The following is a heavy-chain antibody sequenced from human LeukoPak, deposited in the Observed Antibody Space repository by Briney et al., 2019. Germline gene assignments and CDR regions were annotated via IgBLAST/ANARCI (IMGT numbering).Heavy chain of an antibody. J-gene: IGHJ4*02. CDR3: ARRGYYFDY. Sequence: GGSLRLSCAASGFTFSSYAMSWVRQAPGKGLEWVSAISGSGGSTYYADSVKGRFTISRDNAKNSLYLQMNSLRAEDTAVYYCARRGYYFDYWGQGTLVTVSS. CDR1: GFTFSSYA. V-gene: IGHV3-23*01. CDR2: ISGSGGST.